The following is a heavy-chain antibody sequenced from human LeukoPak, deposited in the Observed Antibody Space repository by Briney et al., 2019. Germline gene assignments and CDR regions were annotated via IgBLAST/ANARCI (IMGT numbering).Heavy chain of an antibody. CDR2: IRSKAYGATT. CDR3: SRGPILLWIHNGMDV. J-gene: IGHJ6*02. D-gene: IGHD3-10*01. V-gene: IGHV3-49*04. Sequence: GGSLRLSCTASGFIFGDHAMSWVRQAPGKGLEWVGFIRSKAYGATTEYAASVKGRFTISRDDSKGIAYLQMDNLKSEDTALYYFSRGPILLWIHNGMDVWGQGTTVTVSS. CDR1: GFIFGDHA.